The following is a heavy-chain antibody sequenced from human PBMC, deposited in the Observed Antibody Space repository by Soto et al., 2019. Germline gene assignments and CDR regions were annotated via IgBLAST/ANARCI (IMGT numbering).Heavy chain of an antibody. J-gene: IGHJ6*02. Sequence: KSSETLSLTCAVSGVSISRSHWWSWVRQPPGKGLEWIGEIFHNGNTNYNPSLKSRVTISVDKSKNQFSLRLTSVTAADTAIYYCARLREYSSSSGVDVWGLGTTVTVSS. CDR3: ARLREYSSSSGVDV. V-gene: IGHV4-4*02. CDR2: IFHNGNT. D-gene: IGHD6-6*01. CDR1: GVSISRSHW.